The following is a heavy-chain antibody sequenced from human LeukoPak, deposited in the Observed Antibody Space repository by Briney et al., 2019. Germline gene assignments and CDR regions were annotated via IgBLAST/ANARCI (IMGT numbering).Heavy chain of an antibody. Sequence: ASETLSCKSSGYAFTSYGICWLRQAPGHPLEWLGWIGAYNGNTNDAQKLQGRATMTTDTSTSTAYMELRSLRSDDTAVYYSARDVYSSGWLDAFDIWGQGTMVTVSS. CDR2: IGAYNGNT. J-gene: IGHJ3*02. D-gene: IGHD6-19*01. CDR1: GYAFTSYG. CDR3: ARDVYSSGWLDAFDI. V-gene: IGHV1-18*01.